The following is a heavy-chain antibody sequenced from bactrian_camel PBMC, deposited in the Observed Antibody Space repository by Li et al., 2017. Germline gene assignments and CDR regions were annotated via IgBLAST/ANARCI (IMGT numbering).Heavy chain of an antibody. CDR1: GYTVSSTC. D-gene: IGHD6*01. J-gene: IGHJ4*01. Sequence: VQLVESGGGSVQAGGSLRLSCAASGYTVSSTCMAWFRQAPGKEREGVAHIDSDGSTSYADSVKGRFTISQDNAKNTLHLQMNRLKPEDTAMYYCAAGKLQYGRSWMQIASYRYWGQGTQVTVS. CDR3: AAGKLQYGRSWMQIASYRY. V-gene: IGHV3S53*01. CDR2: IDSDGST.